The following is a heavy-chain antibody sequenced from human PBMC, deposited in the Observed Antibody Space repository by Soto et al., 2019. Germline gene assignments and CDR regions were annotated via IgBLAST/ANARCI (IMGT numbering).Heavy chain of an antibody. CDR1: GFTFSSYS. D-gene: IGHD5-12*01. J-gene: IGHJ4*02. Sequence: EVQLVESGGGLVKPGGSLRLSCAASGFTFSSYSMNWVRQAPGKGLEWVSSISSSSSYIYYADSVKGRFTISRDNAKNSLYLQMNSLRAEDTAVYYCARGGRWLRFGMDYWGQGTLVTVSS. CDR3: ARGGRWLRFGMDY. V-gene: IGHV3-21*01. CDR2: ISSSSSYI.